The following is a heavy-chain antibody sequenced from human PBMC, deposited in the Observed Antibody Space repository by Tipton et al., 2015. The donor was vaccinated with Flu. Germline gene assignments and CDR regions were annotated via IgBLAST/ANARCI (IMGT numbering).Heavy chain of an antibody. CDR1: GYTFTRYD. CDR3: ARPVYKWELRGAFDI. D-gene: IGHD1-26*01. V-gene: IGHV1-8*01. J-gene: IGHJ3*02. CDR2: MNPNSGIT. Sequence: QLVQSGAEVKKPGASVKVSCKASGYTFTRYDINWVRQATGQGLEWMGWMNPNSGITGYAQKFQGRVTMTRNTSISTAYMELSSLGSEDTAVYYCARPVYKWELRGAFDIWGQGTMVTVSS.